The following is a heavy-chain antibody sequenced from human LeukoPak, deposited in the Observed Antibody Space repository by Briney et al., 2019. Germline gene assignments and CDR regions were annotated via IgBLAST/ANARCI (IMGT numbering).Heavy chain of an antibody. V-gene: IGHV3-33*06. CDR1: GFSFSTHG. J-gene: IGHJ4*02. CDR2: IWHDGRSI. D-gene: IGHD2-21*01. CDR3: GKGFSTLWVNYFDD. Sequence: GGSLRLSCVASGFSFSTHGMHWVRQAPGKGLEWVAVIWHDGRSIYNEDSVKGRFTISRDTSENTVYLQMNSLRAEDTAVYYFGKGFSTLWVNYFDDWGQGTPVTVSS.